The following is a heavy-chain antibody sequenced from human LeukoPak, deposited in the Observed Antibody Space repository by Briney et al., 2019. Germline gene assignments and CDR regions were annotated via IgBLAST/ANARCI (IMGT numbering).Heavy chain of an antibody. J-gene: IGHJ5*02. D-gene: IGHD1-14*01. Sequence: GGSLRLSCAASGFTFSSYAMHWVRQAPGKGLEWVAVISYDGSNKYYADSVKGRFTISRDNSKNTLYLQMNSLRAEDTAVYYCARAGVSRHHQYNWLDPWGQGTLVTVSS. CDR2: ISYDGSNK. V-gene: IGHV3-30*04. CDR3: ARAGVSRHHQYNWLDP. CDR1: GFTFSSYA.